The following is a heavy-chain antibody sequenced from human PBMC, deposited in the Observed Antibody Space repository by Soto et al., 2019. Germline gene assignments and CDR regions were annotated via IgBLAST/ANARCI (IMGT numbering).Heavy chain of an antibody. CDR2: IYDSGST. CDR3: ARVPSPYNWFDP. J-gene: IGHJ5*02. CDR1: GGSISSGGYY. V-gene: IGHV4-31*01. Sequence: QVQLQESGPGLVKPSQTLSLTCTVSGGSISSGGYYWSWIRQHPGKGLEWIGYIYDSGSTYYNPSLKSLVTVPVDTTKNQFSLKLNYVTAANTAVYYCARVPSPYNWFDPLGQGTLVTVSS.